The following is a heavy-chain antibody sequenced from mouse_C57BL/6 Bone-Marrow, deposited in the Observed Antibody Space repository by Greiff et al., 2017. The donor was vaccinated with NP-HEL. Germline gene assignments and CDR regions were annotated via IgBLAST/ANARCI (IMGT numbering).Heavy chain of an antibody. Sequence: EVKLVDSGGGLVQPGGSMKLSCVASGFTFSNYWMNWVRQSPEKGLEWVAQIRLKSDNYATHYAESVKGRFTISRDDSKSSVYLQMNNLRAEDTGIYYCTYGNYYYFDYWGQGTTLTVSS. CDR1: GFTFSNYW. D-gene: IGHD2-1*01. V-gene: IGHV6-3*01. CDR3: TYGNYYYFDY. J-gene: IGHJ2*01. CDR2: IRLKSDNYAT.